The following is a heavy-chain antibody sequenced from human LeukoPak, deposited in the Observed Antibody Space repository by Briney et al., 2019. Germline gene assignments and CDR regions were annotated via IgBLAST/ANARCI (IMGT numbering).Heavy chain of an antibody. CDR3: ARDPSNFYSGSYYSYPDY. D-gene: IGHD1-26*01. J-gene: IGHJ4*02. V-gene: IGHV1-46*01. Sequence: ASVKVSCKASGYTFTSYYMHWVRQAPGQGLEWMGIINPSGGSTSYARKFQGRVTMTRDTSTSTVYMELSSLRSEDTAVYYCARDPSNFYSGSYYSYPDYWGQGTLVTVSS. CDR1: GYTFTSYY. CDR2: INPSGGST.